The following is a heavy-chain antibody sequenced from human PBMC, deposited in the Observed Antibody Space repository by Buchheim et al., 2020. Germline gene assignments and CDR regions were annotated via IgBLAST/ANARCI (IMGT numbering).Heavy chain of an antibody. CDR2: IWYDGSNK. CDR3: AREHEDFWSGYCDY. V-gene: IGHV3-33*01. Sequence: QVQLVESGGGVVQPGRSLRLSCAASGFTFSSYGMHWVRQAPGKGLEWVAVIWYDGSNKYYADSVKGRFTISRDNSTNTLYLQMNSLRAEDTAVYYCAREHEDFWSGYCDYWGQGTL. J-gene: IGHJ4*02. CDR1: GFTFSSYG. D-gene: IGHD3-3*01.